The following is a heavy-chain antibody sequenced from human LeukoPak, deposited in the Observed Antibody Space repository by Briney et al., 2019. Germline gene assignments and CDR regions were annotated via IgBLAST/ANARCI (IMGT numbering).Heavy chain of an antibody. CDR1: GFTFSSYW. V-gene: IGHV3-7*01. Sequence: GGSLRLSCAASGFTFSSYWISWVRQAPGKGLEWVANIQQDGSEKYYVDSVKGRFTISRDNAKNSLYLQMHSLRAEDTAVYYCARGGVYYAFGLWGQGTMVTVSS. J-gene: IGHJ3*01. CDR2: IQQDGSEK. CDR3: ARGGVYYAFGL. D-gene: IGHD3-10*01.